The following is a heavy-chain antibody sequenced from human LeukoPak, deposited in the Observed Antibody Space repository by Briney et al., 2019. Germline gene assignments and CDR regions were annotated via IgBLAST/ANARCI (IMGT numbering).Heavy chain of an antibody. CDR3: ASLTDCSSTSCYTDYYYYMDV. CDR1: RGTLSSYA. CDR2: IIPILGMA. D-gene: IGHD2-2*02. V-gene: IGHV1-69*10. J-gene: IGHJ6*03. Sequence: GASVTVSCKASRGTLSSYAISWVRRAPGKGLAWLGRIIPILGMANYAQKFQGRVTITADKSTSTAYMELSSLRSEDTAVYYCASLTDCSSTSCYTDYYYYMDVWGKGTTVTVSS.